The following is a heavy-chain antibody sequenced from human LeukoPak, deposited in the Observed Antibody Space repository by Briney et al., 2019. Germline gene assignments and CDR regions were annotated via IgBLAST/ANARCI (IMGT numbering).Heavy chain of an antibody. D-gene: IGHD2-8*01. J-gene: IGHJ6*03. CDR3: ARGPYCTNGLCYNYYYYYMDV. CDR2: INTNTGNP. V-gene: IGHV7-4-1*02. Sequence: ASVKVSCKASGYTFTSYAMNWVRQAPGQGLEWMGWINTNTGNPTYAQGFTGRFVFSLDTPVSTAYLQISSLKAEDTAVYYCARGPYCTNGLCYNYYYYYMDVWGKGTTVTVSS. CDR1: GYTFTSYA.